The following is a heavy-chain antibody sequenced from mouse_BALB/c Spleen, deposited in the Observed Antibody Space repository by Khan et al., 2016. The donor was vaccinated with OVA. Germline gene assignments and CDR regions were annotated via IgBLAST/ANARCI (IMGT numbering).Heavy chain of an antibody. V-gene: IGHV2-6-5*01. CDR3: AKEDYGSSSFDY. CDR1: GFSLTDYG. CDR2: IWGGGST. D-gene: IGHD1-1*01. J-gene: IGHJ2*01. Sequence: QVQLQQSGPGLVAPSQSLSITCTVSGFSLTDYGVSWIRQPPGKGLEWLGVIWGGGSTYYNSTLKSRLSIRKDNSNSQVFLRMNSLQTDDTAMYYCAKEDYGSSSFDYWGQGTTLTVSA.